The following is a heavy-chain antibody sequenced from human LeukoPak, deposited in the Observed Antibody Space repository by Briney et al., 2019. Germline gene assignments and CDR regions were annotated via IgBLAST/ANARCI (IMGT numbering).Heavy chain of an antibody. CDR2: ISWNSGSI. J-gene: IGHJ4*02. CDR1: GFTFDDYA. D-gene: IGHD3-22*01. V-gene: IGHV3-9*01. Sequence: GRSLRLSCAASGFTFDDYAMHWVRQAPGKGLEWVSGISWNSGSIGYADSVKGRFTISRDNAKNSLYLQMNSLRAEDTALYYCAKDLSESYYDSSGPLDYWGQGTLVTVSS. CDR3: AKDLSESYYDSSGPLDY.